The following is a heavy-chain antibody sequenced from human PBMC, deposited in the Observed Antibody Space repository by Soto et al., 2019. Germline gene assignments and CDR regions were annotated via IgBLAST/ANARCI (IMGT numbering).Heavy chain of an antibody. V-gene: IGHV5-51*01. CDR1: GYSFTSYW. D-gene: IGHD3-3*01. J-gene: IGHJ6*02. CDR3: ARAGKNYDFWSGYRGYGMDV. Sequence: PGESLKISCKGSGYSFTSYWIVWMRQMPGKGLEWMGIIYPGDSDTRYSPSFQGQVTISADKSISTAYLQWSSLKASDTAMYYCARAGKNYDFWSGYRGYGMDVWGQGTTVTVSS. CDR2: IYPGDSDT.